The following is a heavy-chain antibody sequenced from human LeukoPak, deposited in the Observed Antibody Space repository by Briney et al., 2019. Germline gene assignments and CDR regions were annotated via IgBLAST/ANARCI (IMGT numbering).Heavy chain of an antibody. Sequence: KPSETLSLTCTVSGGSITTSSYYWGWIRQPPGKGLEWIGEINHSGSTNYNPSLKSRVTISVDTSKNQFSLKLSSVTAADTAVYYCAISSMYYDILTGYYNYFDYWGQGTLVTVSS. D-gene: IGHD3-9*01. J-gene: IGHJ4*02. CDR2: INHSGST. V-gene: IGHV4-39*07. CDR1: GGSITTSSYY. CDR3: AISSMYYDILTGYYNYFDY.